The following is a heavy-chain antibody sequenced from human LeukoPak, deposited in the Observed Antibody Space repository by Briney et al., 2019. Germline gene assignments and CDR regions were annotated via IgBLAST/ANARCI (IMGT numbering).Heavy chain of an antibody. Sequence: ASVKVSCKASGYTFTSYDINWVRQATGQGLEWMGWMKPNSGNTGYAQKFQGRVTMTRNTSISTAYMELSSLRSEDTAVYYCARAHGDYSIRLYYFDYWGQGTLVTVSS. CDR2: MKPNSGNT. CDR1: GYTFTSYD. CDR3: ARAHGDYSIRLYYFDY. J-gene: IGHJ4*02. V-gene: IGHV1-8*01. D-gene: IGHD4-17*01.